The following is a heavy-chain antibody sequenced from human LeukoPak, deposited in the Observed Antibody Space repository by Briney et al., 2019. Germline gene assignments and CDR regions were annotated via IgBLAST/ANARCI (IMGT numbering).Heavy chain of an antibody. CDR1: GYTFTSYD. Sequence: ASVKVSCKASGYTFTSYDLNWVRRATGQGLEWVGWMNPNTGQTGFAQNFQGRVTMTRDTSIGTAYMELSSLRFEDTAVYYCARDSGANSGWFDPWGQGTPVTVSS. D-gene: IGHD4-23*01. J-gene: IGHJ5*02. CDR2: MNPNTGQT. V-gene: IGHV1-8*01. CDR3: ARDSGANSGWFDP.